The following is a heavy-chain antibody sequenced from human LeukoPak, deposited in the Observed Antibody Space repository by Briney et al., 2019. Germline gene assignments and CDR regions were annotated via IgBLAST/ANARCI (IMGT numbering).Heavy chain of an antibody. D-gene: IGHD5-24*01. CDR3: ARVGWLQPRVDY. CDR1: GGSTSSYY. V-gene: IGHV4-4*07. Sequence: PSETLSLTCTVSGGSTSSYYWSWIRQPAGKGLEWIGRIYTSGSTNYNPTLKSRVTMSVDTSKNQFSLKLSSVTAADTAVYYCARVGWLQPRVDYWGQGTLVTVSS. CDR2: IYTSGST. J-gene: IGHJ4*02.